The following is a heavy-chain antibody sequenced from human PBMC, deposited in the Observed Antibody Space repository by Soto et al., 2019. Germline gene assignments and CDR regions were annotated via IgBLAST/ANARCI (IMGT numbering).Heavy chain of an antibody. CDR1: GITYNTYA. CDR2: INAGNGDT. V-gene: IGHV1-3*01. D-gene: IGHD5-12*01. Sequence: QVQLVQSGAEMKKPGASVKLSCKASGITYNTYAIHWVRQAPGQGLEWMGWINAGNGDTRYSQNFQGIVTLTRDTSASTVYMDLDSLKFEDTGVYYCARAISGYVTWGQGTLVTVSS. CDR3: ARAISGYVT. J-gene: IGHJ4*02.